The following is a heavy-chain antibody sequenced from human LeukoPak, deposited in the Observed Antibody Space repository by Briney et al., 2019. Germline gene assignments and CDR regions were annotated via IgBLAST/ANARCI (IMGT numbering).Heavy chain of an antibody. Sequence: PGGSLRLSCAASGFTFSSYAMHWVRQAPGKGLEWVAVISYDGSNKYYADSVKGRFTISRDNSKNTLYLQMNSLRAEDTAVYYCARENDFWSGYYYYYYMDVWGKGTTVTVSS. CDR1: GFTFSSYA. V-gene: IGHV3-30*04. CDR2: ISYDGSNK. CDR3: ARENDFWSGYYYYYYMDV. J-gene: IGHJ6*03. D-gene: IGHD3-3*01.